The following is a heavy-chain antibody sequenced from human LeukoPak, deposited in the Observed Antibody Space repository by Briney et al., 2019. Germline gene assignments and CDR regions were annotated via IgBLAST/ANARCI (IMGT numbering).Heavy chain of an antibody. CDR3: ASAPYTNSADF. V-gene: IGHV4-34*12. D-gene: IGHD6-13*01. CDR1: GGSFSGSY. J-gene: IGHJ4*02. CDR2: VIHRGSP. Sequence: SETLSLTCAVYGGSFSGSYWSWIRQPPGKGLEWIGEVIHRGSPTYNPSLKSRVTMSIDTSKNQFSLKLTSVTAADTAVYYCASAPYTNSADFWGPGTLVTVSS.